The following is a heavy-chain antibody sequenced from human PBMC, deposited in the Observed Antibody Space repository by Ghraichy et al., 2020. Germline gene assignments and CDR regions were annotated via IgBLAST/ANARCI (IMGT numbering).Heavy chain of an antibody. CDR3: ARDGTAVDGDRGFDY. D-gene: IGHD4-17*01. V-gene: IGHV3-48*03. J-gene: IGHJ4*02. CDR2: ISSSGSTI. Sequence: GESLNISCAASGFTFSSYEMNWVRQAPGKGLEWVSYISSSGSTIYYADSVKGRFTISRDNAKNSLYLQMNSLRAEDTAVYYCARDGTAVDGDRGFDYWGQGTLVTVSS. CDR1: GFTFSSYE.